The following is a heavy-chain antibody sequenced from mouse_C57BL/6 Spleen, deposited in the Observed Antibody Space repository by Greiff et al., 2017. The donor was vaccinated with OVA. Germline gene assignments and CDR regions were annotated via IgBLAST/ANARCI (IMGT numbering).Heavy chain of an antibody. D-gene: IGHD4-1*02. CDR1: GFTFTDYY. CDR2: IRNKANGYTT. J-gene: IGHJ4*01. CDR3: ARSQLYYYAMDY. Sequence: EVQLQESGGGLVQPGGSLSLSCAASGFTFTDYYMSWVRQPPGKALEWLGFIRNKANGYTTEYSASVKGRFTISRDNSQSILYLQMNALRAEDSATYYCARSQLYYYAMDYWGQGTSVTVSS. V-gene: IGHV7-3*01.